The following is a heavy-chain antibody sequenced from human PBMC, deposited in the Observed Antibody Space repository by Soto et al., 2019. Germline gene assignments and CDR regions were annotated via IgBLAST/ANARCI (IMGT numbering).Heavy chain of an antibody. CDR1: GGSFSGYY. J-gene: IGHJ3*02. CDR3: ARGGDCSSTSCYMGAPYRNAFDI. V-gene: IGHV4-34*01. D-gene: IGHD2-2*02. Sequence: PSETLSLTCAVYGGSFSGYYWSWIRQPPGKGLEWIGEINHSGSTNYNPSLKSRVTISVDTSKNQFSLKLSSVTAADTAVYYCARGGDCSSTSCYMGAPYRNAFDIWGQGTMVTVSS. CDR2: INHSGST.